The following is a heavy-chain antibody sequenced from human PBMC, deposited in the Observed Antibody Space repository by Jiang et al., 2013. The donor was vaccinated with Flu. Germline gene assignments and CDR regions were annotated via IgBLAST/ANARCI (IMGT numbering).Heavy chain of an antibody. CDR2: FNPNLGRT. J-gene: IGHJ6*02. D-gene: IGHD5-24*01. CDR1: GYTFTDYY. V-gene: IGHV1-2*02. CDR3: ARGRPRGTYKIFYAMDV. Sequence: KKPGASVRVSCKASGYTFTDYYIHWVRQAPGQGLEWMGWFNPNLGRTISTQKFQGRITMTRDTSISTVYMDLTSLRSDDAAVYYCARGRPRGTYKIFYAMDVWGQGTTVTVSS.